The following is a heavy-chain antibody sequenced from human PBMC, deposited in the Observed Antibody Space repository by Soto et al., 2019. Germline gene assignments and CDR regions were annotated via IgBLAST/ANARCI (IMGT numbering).Heavy chain of an antibody. V-gene: IGHV1-69*13. CDR3: VRDSGAKLSSS. J-gene: IGHJ4*02. CDR1: GGTFSSYR. Sequence: GASVKVSCKASGGTFSSYRINWVRQAPGQGLEWVGGIVPIYRTADYAQKFQGRVTITADESARTSYMELRILKSQDTAVYYCVRDSGAKLSSSWGQGTLVTVSS. CDR2: IVPIYRTA. D-gene: IGHD6-13*01.